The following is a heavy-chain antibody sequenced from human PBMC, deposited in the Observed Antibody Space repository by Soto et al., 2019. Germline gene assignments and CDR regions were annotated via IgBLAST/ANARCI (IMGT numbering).Heavy chain of an antibody. CDR1: GGSFSGYY. Sequence: ASETLSLTCAVYGGSFSGYYWSWIRQPPGKGLEWIGEINHSGSTNYNPSLKSRVTISVDTSKNQFSLKLSSVTAADTAVYYCASGGPNQIYYYYGMDVWGQGTTVTVSS. CDR2: INHSGST. V-gene: IGHV4-34*01. J-gene: IGHJ6*02. CDR3: ASGGPNQIYYYYGMDV.